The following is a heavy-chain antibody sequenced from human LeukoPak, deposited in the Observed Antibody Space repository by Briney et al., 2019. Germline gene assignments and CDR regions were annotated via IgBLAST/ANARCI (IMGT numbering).Heavy chain of an antibody. D-gene: IGHD2-15*01. J-gene: IGHJ4*02. V-gene: IGHV3-21*01. CDR3: ARGAYWWELGDLDY. CDR1: GFTFSSYN. CDR2: ISSSSSYI. Sequence: GGSLRLSCAASGFTFSSYNMNWVRQAPGKGLEWVSSISSSSSYIYYADSVKGRFTISRDNAKNSLYLQMNSLRAEDTAVYYCARGAYWWELGDLDYWGQGTLVTVSS.